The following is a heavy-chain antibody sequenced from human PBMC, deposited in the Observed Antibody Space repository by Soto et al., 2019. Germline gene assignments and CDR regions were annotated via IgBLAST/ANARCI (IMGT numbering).Heavy chain of an antibody. CDR2: ISSSSSYI. CDR1: VFTFSSYS. J-gene: IGHJ4*02. V-gene: IGHV3-21*01. CDR3: ARSSSSYGYY. Sequence: VGSLRLSCAASVFTFSSYSMNWVRQAPGKGLEWVSSISSSSSYIYYADSVKGRFTISRDNAKNSLYLQMNSLRAEDTAVYYCARSSSSYGYYWGQGTLVTVSS. D-gene: IGHD5-18*01.